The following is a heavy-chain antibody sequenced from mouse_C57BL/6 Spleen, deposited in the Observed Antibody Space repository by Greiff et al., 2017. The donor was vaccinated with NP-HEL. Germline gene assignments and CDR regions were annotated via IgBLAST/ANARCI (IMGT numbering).Heavy chain of an antibody. CDR3: TINWDPFDY. V-gene: IGHV1-15*01. D-gene: IGHD4-1*01. CDR2: IDPETGGT. J-gene: IGHJ2*01. CDR1: GYTFTDYE. Sequence: VQLQQSGAELVRPGASVTLSCKASGYTFTDYEMHWVKQTPVHGLEWIGAIDPETGGTAYNQKFKGKAILTADKSSSTAYMELRSLTSEDSAVYYCTINWDPFDYWGQGTTLTVSS.